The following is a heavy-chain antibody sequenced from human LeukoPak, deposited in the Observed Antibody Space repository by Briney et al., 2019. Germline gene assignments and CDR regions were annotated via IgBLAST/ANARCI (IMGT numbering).Heavy chain of an antibody. CDR2: FYYSGST. D-gene: IGHD3-22*01. CDR1: GGSISRGGYS. CDR3: ARVTGYMIEDYFDY. Sequence: PSQTLSLTCAVSGGSISRGGYSWSWIRQPPGKGLEWIGYFYYSGSTYYNPSLKSRVTISLDTSKNQFSLKLSSVTAADTAVYYCARVTGYMIEDYFDYWGQGTLVTVSS. V-gene: IGHV4-30-4*07. J-gene: IGHJ4*02.